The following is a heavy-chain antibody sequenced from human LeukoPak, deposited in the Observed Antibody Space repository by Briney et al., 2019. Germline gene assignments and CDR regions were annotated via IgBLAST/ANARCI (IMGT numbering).Heavy chain of an antibody. CDR3: AGRQGYSSGWSLVYYYGMDV. D-gene: IGHD6-19*01. CDR1: GGSISSYY. V-gene: IGHV4-39*01. J-gene: IGHJ6*02. CDR2: IYYSGST. Sequence: SETLSLTCTVSGGSISSYYWGWIRQPPGKGLEWIGSIYYSGSTYYNPSLKSRVTISVDTSKNQFSLKLSSVTAADTAVYYCAGRQGYSSGWSLVYYYGMDVWGQGTTVTVSS.